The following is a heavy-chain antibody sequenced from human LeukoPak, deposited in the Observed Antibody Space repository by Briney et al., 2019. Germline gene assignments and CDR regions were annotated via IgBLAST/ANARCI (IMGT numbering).Heavy chain of an antibody. J-gene: IGHJ3*02. D-gene: IGHD6-6*01. CDR1: EFTFSSYS. CDR2: ISRSGGYI. CDR3: ARSLKVSGARDVFDI. V-gene: IGHV3-21*01. Sequence: GGSLTLSCAPSEFTFSSYSTNWVRQAPGKGLEWVSSISRSGGYIFYTDSLEGRFTLSRDNAQNSLYLQMNSLRAKDTAVYFCARSLKVSGARDVFDIWLQGTMVTVSS.